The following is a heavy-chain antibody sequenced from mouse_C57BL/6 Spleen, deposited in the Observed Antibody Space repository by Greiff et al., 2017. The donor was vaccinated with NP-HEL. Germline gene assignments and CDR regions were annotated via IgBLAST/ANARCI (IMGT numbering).Heavy chain of an antibody. J-gene: IGHJ4*01. D-gene: IGHD1-1*01. V-gene: IGHV1-62-2*01. CDR3: ARHEESCYYGSSYPYAMDY. CDR1: GYTFTEYP. Sequence: QVQLKQSGAELVKPGASVKLSCKASGYTFTEYPIHWVKQRSGQGLEWIGWFYPGSGSIKYNEKFKDKATLTADKSSSTVYMELSRLTSEDSAVYFCARHEESCYYGSSYPYAMDYWGQGTSVTVSS. CDR2: FYPGSGSI.